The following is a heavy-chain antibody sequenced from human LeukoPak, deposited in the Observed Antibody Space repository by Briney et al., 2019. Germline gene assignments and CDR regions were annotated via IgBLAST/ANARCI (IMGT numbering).Heavy chain of an antibody. CDR2: IATTGDS. V-gene: IGHV3-13*01. CDR3: ARGTVTAGAFDY. J-gene: IGHJ4*02. CDR1: GFTFSIYD. D-gene: IGHD4-17*01. Sequence: GGSLRLSCAAPGFTFSIYDMPWVRQDRGKPLEWVSAIATTGDSYYPGSVKGRFTISRENAKNSLYLQMNSLRAGDTAVYYCARGTVTAGAFDYWGQGTLVTVSS.